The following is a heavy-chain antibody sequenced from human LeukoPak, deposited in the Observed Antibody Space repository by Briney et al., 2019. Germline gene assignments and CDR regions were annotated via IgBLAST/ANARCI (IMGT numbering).Heavy chain of an antibody. CDR3: TRVGDYSSSWNY. V-gene: IGHV3-72*01. CDR1: GFTFSDHY. Sequence: PGGPLRLSCAVSGFTFSDHYMDWVRQAPGKGLEWVGRSRNKANSYSTDYAASVIGRFTISRDDSKNSLDLQMNSLKIEDTAMYNCTRVGDYSSSWNYWGQGTLVTVSS. D-gene: IGHD3-22*01. J-gene: IGHJ4*02. CDR2: SRNKANSYST.